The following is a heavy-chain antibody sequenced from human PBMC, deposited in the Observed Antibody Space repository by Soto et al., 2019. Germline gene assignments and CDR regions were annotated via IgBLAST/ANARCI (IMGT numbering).Heavy chain of an antibody. V-gene: IGHV1-8*01. Sequence: QVQLVQSGAEVRKPGASVKVSCKASGYTFTTYDINWLRQARGQGLQWMGWMNPDSGTTGYAQTFQGRVTLTRDTSMNTAYMELSRLTDEDTAVYYCTRNRRETGDFDFWGQGTLVTVSS. D-gene: IGHD7-27*01. J-gene: IGHJ4*02. CDR1: GYTFTTYD. CDR2: MNPDSGTT. CDR3: TRNRRETGDFDF.